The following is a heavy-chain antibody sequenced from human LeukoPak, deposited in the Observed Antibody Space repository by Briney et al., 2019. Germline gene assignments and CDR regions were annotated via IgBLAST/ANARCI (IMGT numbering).Heavy chain of an antibody. V-gene: IGHV3-21*01. Sequence: GGSLRLSCAASGFTFSSYSMNWVRQAPGKGLEWVSSISSGSYIYYADSVKGRFAISRDNAKNSLYLQMNSLRAEDTAVYYCARGGYYWEHAFDIWGQGTMVTVSS. CDR1: GFTFSSYS. CDR3: ARGGYYWEHAFDI. D-gene: IGHD2-8*01. J-gene: IGHJ3*02. CDR2: ISSGSYI.